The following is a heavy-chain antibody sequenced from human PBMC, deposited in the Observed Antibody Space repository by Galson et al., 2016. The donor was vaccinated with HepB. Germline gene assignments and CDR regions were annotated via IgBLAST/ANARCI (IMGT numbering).Heavy chain of an antibody. CDR1: GFTFSSYS. J-gene: IGHJ4*02. CDR2: ISGSSSYI. D-gene: IGHD3/OR15-3a*01. CDR3: ARDSRYVDWGVQYYFDY. V-gene: IGHV3-21*01. Sequence: SLRLSCAASGFTFSSYSMNWVRRAPGKGLEWVSSISGSSSYIYYADSVKGRFTISRDNAKNSLSLQMNSLRAEDTAVYYCARDSRYVDWGVQYYFDYWGQGTLVTVSS.